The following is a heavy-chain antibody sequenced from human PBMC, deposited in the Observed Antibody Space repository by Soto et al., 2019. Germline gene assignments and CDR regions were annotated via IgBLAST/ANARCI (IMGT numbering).Heavy chain of an antibody. J-gene: IGHJ4*02. CDR2: MNPNSGNT. V-gene: IGHV1-8*01. CDR1: GYTFTSYD. Sequence: GASVKVSCKASGYTFTSYDINWVRQATGQGLEWMGWMNPNSGNTGYAQKLQGRVTMTRDTSISTAYMELSSLRSEDTAVYYCARRRDGYNYEVYTYWGQGTLVTVSS. CDR3: ARRRDGYNYEVYTY. D-gene: IGHD5-12*01.